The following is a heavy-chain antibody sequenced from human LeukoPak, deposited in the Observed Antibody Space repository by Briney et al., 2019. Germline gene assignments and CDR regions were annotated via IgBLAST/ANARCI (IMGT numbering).Heavy chain of an antibody. D-gene: IGHD6-6*01. CDR2: ISHDGSNK. CDR1: GFSLSSYA. CDR3: ARVAARGILYYYYYMDV. V-gene: IGHV3-30-3*01. J-gene: IGHJ6*03. Sequence: GGSLRLSCAASGFSLSSYATHWVRQAPGKGLEWVAVISHDGSNKYYADSVKGRFTISRDNSKNTLYLQMNSLRAEDTAVYYCARVAARGILYYYYYMDVWGKGTTVTVSS.